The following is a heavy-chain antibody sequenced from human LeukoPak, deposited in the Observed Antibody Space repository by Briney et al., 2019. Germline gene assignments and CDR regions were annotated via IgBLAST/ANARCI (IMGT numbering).Heavy chain of an antibody. CDR2: INHSGST. CDR1: GGSFSGYY. V-gene: IGHV4-34*01. CDR3: ASLSSSSMDY. J-gene: IGHJ4*02. D-gene: IGHD6-6*01. Sequence: SETLSLTCAVYGGSFSGYYWSWICQPPGKGLEWIGEINHSGSTNYNPSLKSRVTISVDTSKNQFSLKLSSVTAADTAVYYCASLSSSSMDYWGQGTLVTVSS.